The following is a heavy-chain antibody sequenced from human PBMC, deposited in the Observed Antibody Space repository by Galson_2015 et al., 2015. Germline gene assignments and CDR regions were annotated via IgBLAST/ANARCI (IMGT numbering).Heavy chain of an antibody. CDR3: AKGAEDSSGYYIEPEYFQH. J-gene: IGHJ1*01. CDR1: GFTFSSYA. CDR2: ISGSGGST. D-gene: IGHD3-22*01. Sequence: SLRLSCAASGFTFSSYAMSWVRQAPGKGLEWVSAISGSGGSTYYADSVKGRFTISRDNSKNTLYLQMNSLRAEDTAVYYCAKGAEDSSGYYIEPEYFQHWGQGTLVTVSS. V-gene: IGHV3-23*01.